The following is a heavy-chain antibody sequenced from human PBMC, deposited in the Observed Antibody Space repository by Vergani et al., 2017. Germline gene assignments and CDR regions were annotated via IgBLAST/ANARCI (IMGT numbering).Heavy chain of an antibody. D-gene: IGHD4-17*01. CDR1: GFTFDDYA. J-gene: IGHJ3*02. CDR2: ISWNSGSI. Sequence: EVQLLESGGGLVQPGRSLRLSCAASGFTFDDYAMHWVRQAPGKGLEWVSGISWNSGSIGYADSVKGRFTISRDNAKNSLYLQMNSLRAEDTALYYCAKDMVPATVTTDAFDIWGQGTMVTVSS. V-gene: IGHV3-9*01. CDR3: AKDMVPATVTTDAFDI.